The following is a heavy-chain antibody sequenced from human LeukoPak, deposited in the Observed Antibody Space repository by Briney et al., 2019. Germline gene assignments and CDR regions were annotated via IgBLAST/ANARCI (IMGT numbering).Heavy chain of an antibody. CDR2: IIPIFGTA. Sequence: SVKVSCKASGGTFSSYAISWVRQAPGQGLEWMGGIIPIFGTANCAQKFQGRVTITADESTSTAYMELSSLRSEDTAVYYCARGDYDFWSGYYAYWGQGTLVTVSS. D-gene: IGHD3-3*01. V-gene: IGHV1-69*01. CDR1: GGTFSSYA. J-gene: IGHJ4*02. CDR3: ARGDYDFWSGYYAY.